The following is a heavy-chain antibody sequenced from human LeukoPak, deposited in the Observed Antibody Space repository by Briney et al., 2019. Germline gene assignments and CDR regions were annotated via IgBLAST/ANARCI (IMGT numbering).Heavy chain of an antibody. Sequence: GESLKISCKGSGYSFTYWIGWVRQMPGKGLEWMGIIYPGDSDTRYSPSFQGQVTISADKSISTAYLQWSSLKASDTAMYYCARFRRGSSGFRFDYWGQGTLVTVSS. V-gene: IGHV5-51*01. J-gene: IGHJ4*02. D-gene: IGHD6-19*01. CDR3: ARFRRGSSGFRFDY. CDR1: GYSFTYW. CDR2: IYPGDSDT.